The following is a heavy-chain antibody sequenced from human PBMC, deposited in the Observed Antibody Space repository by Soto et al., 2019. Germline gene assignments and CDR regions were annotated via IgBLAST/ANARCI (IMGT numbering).Heavy chain of an antibody. CDR3: ARDLEVAAAGDYGMDV. D-gene: IGHD6-13*01. V-gene: IGHV1-69*01. CDR2: IIPIFGTA. CDR1: GGTFSSYA. Sequence: QVQLVQSGAEVKKPGSSVKVSCKASGGTFSSYAISWVRQAPGQGLEWMGGIIPIFGTANYAQKIQGRVTITADESTSTAYMELSSLRSEDTAVYYCARDLEVAAAGDYGMDVWGQGTTVTVSS. J-gene: IGHJ6*02.